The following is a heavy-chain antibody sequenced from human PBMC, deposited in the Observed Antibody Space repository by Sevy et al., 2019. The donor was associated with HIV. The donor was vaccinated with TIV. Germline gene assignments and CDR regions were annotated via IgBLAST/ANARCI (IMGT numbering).Heavy chain of an antibody. CDR3: AKEEKLGYCSSTSCYTGSGVFDY. Sequence: GGSLRLSCAASGFTFSSYGMHWVRQAPGKGLEWVAFIRYDGSNKYYADSVKGRFTISRDNSKNTLNLQMNSLRAEDTAVYYCAKEEKLGYCSSTSCYTGSGVFDYWGQGTLVTVSS. D-gene: IGHD2-2*02. V-gene: IGHV3-30*02. J-gene: IGHJ4*02. CDR2: IRYDGSNK. CDR1: GFTFSSYG.